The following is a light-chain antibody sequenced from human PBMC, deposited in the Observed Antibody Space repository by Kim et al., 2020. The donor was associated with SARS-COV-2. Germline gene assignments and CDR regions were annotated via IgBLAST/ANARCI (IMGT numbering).Light chain of an antibody. CDR3: QQYNTFLT. Sequence: IQMTQSPSTLSASVGDRVTISCRASQSVSIWLAWYQQKPGKAPKLLIYKTSHLASGVPSRFSGSGSGTEFTLTISNLQPDDFATYHCQQYNTFLTFGGGTKLEI. V-gene: IGKV1-5*03. CDR1: QSVSIW. J-gene: IGKJ4*01. CDR2: KTS.